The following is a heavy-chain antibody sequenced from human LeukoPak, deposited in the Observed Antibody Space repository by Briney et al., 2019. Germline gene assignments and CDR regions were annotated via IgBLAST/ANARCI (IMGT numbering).Heavy chain of an antibody. CDR2: ISSTNGLI. Sequence: GGSLRLLCAGFGFDFSRYTMNWVRQAPGKGLEWVGSISSTNGLIDYADSVRGRFIISRDNARDSVWLDMITLRVEDTALYFCAREQYYDFRTSYDVWGKGTTVIVS. CDR1: GFDFSRYT. J-gene: IGHJ6*03. CDR3: AREQYYDFRTSYDV. D-gene: IGHD3-3*01. V-gene: IGHV3-21*01.